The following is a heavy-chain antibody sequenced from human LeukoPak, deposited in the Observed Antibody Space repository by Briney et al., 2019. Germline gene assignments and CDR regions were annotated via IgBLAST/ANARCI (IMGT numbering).Heavy chain of an antibody. D-gene: IGHD3-22*01. Sequence: GGSLRLSCAASGFTFSSYAMSWVRQAPGKGLEWVSAISGSGGSTYYADSVKGRFTISRDSSKNTLYLQMNSLRAEDTAVYYCAKDFVDSSGYYQYYFDYWGQGTLVTVSS. CDR1: GFTFSSYA. J-gene: IGHJ4*02. V-gene: IGHV3-23*01. CDR2: ISGSGGST. CDR3: AKDFVDSSGYYQYYFDY.